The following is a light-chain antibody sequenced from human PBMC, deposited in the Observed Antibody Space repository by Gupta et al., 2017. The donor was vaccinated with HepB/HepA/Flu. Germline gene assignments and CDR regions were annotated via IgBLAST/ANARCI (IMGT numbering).Light chain of an antibody. V-gene: IGKV4-1*01. CDR1: QSVSYSSNDKNY. J-gene: IGKJ3*01. Sequence: DIVMTQSPDSLAVSLGERATIECKSSQSVSYSSNDKNYLAWYPQRPGQPPKLLIYGASARASGVPDRFSGSGSGTDFTLTISSLQAEDVAVYYCQQYYGTPPITFGPGTKVDIK. CDR3: QQYYGTPPIT. CDR2: GAS.